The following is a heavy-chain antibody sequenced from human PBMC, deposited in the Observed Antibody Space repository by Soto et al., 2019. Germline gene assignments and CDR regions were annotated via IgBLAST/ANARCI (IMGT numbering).Heavy chain of an antibody. J-gene: IGHJ4*02. D-gene: IGHD3-3*01. Sequence: EVQLLESGGRLVQPGGSLRLSCAASGFTFSSYAMSWVRQAPGKGLEWVSDISGSGGSTYYADSVKGRFTISRDNSKNTLYLQMNSLRAEETAVYYCAKGRVELRFLEWWPYWRQGTLVTVSS. V-gene: IGHV3-23*01. CDR2: ISGSGGST. CDR1: GFTFSSYA. CDR3: AKGRVELRFLEWWPY.